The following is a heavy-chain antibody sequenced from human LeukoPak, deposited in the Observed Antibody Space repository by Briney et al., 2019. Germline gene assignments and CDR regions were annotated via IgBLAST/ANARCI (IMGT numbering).Heavy chain of an antibody. CDR1: GYSFTNYW. Sequence: GESLKISCKGSGYSFTNYWIGWVRQMPGKGLEWMGIICPSDSDTTYSPSFQGQVTISADKSISTAYLQWSSLKASDTAMYYCARRELGILYHFDYWGQGTLVTVSS. D-gene: IGHD7-27*01. J-gene: IGHJ4*02. V-gene: IGHV5-51*01. CDR2: ICPSDSDT. CDR3: ARRELGILYHFDY.